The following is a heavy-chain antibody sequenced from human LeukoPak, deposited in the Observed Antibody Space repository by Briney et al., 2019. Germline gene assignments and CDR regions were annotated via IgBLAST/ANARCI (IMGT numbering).Heavy chain of an antibody. D-gene: IGHD6-13*01. V-gene: IGHV3-21*01. J-gene: IGHJ5*02. CDR2: ISSSSSYI. Sequence: PGGSLRLSCAASGFTFSSYSMNWVRQAPGKGLEWVSSISSSSSYIYYADSVKGRFTISRDNAKNSLYLQMDSLRAEDTAVYYCAGMSSSWYRVNWFDPWGQGTLVTVSS. CDR3: AGMSSSWYRVNWFDP. CDR1: GFTFSSYS.